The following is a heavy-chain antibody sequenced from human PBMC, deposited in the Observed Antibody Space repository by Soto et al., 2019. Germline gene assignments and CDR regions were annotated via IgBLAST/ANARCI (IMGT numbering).Heavy chain of an antibody. CDR2: LSGSGVST. D-gene: IGHD3-22*01. CDR1: GFTFSNYA. CDR3: AKIESRFYYDSSGYYPFDY. J-gene: IGHJ4*02. V-gene: IGHV3-23*01. Sequence: EVQLLESGGGLVQPGGSLRLSCAASGFTFSNYAMTWVRQAPGKGLEWVSALSGSGVSTYYADSVTGRLTISRDNSKNTVYLQMTSLRAEDTAVYYCAKIESRFYYDSSGYYPFDYWGQGTLVTVSS.